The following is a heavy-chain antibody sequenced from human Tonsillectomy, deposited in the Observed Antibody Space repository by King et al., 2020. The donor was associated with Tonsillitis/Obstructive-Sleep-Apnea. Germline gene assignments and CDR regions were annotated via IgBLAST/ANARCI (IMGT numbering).Heavy chain of an antibody. J-gene: IGHJ5*02. V-gene: IGHV1-2*06. CDR3: ASAHGGYCSSTSCYGVRYNWFDP. Sequence: QLVQSGAEVKKPGASVKVSCKASGYTFTGYYMHWVRQAPVQGLEWMGRINPNSGGTNYAHKFQVRVTMTRDTSISTAYMELSRLRSDDTAVYYCASAHGGYCSSTSCYGVRYNWFDPWGQGTLVTVSS. CDR1: GYTFTGYY. D-gene: IGHD2-2*01. CDR2: INPNSGGT.